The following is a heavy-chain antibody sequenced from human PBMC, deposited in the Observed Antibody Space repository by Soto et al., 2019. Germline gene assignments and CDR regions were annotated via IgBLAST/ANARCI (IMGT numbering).Heavy chain of an antibody. V-gene: IGHV3-53*01. J-gene: IGHJ4*02. Sequence: PGGSLRLSCAASGLTVSSSYMSWVRQAPGKGLQWGSVIYSAGSTYYANSVKGRFTISRDISTNMVYLQMSSLTDEDTAVYYCARVREPEYSSAIFFDIWGQGALVTVSS. CDR3: ARVREPEYSSAIFFDI. D-gene: IGHD5-18*01. CDR1: GLTVSSSY. CDR2: IYSAGST.